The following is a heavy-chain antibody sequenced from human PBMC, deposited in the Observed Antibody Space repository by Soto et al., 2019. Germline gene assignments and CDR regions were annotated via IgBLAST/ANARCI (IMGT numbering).Heavy chain of an antibody. V-gene: IGHV1-8*01. CDR3: ARARSSIADDWFDP. CDR1: GYTFTSYD. CDR2: MNPNSGNT. Sequence: SVKVSCKASGYTFTSYDINWVRQATGQGLEWMGWMNPNSGNTGYAQKFQGRVTMTRNTSISTAYMELSSLRSEDTAVYYCARARSSIADDWFDPWGQGTLVTVSS. J-gene: IGHJ5*02. D-gene: IGHD6-6*01.